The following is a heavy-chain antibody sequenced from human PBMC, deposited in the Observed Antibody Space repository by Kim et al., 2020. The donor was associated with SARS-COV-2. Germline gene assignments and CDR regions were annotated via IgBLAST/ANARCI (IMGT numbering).Heavy chain of an antibody. CDR1: GFTFSTSP. V-gene: IGHV3-23*01. Sequence: GGSLRLSCVASGFTFSTSPMGWVRQAPGEGLEWVSRINWYGTRTYYADSVKGRVTMSSDKSKNTVYLYMNSLRVEDTAVYYCAKGVTNSGFDYWGQGAQVSVSS. J-gene: IGHJ4*02. CDR3: AKGVTNSGFDY. CDR2: INWYGTRT. D-gene: IGHD4-17*01.